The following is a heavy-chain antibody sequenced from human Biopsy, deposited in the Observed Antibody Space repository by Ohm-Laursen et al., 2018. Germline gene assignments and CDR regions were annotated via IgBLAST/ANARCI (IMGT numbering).Heavy chain of an antibody. CDR2: INHRGFT. CDR3: AKNLAVSSYALDI. D-gene: IGHD2/OR15-2a*01. J-gene: IGHJ3*02. CDR1: GWYLSGYY. Sequence: SDTLSRTCAVYGWYLSGYYWNWIRQSPGKGLEWIGEINHRGFTSNNPSLKSRVTISVDTSKNQFSLKLGSVTAADTAVYYCAKNLAVSSYALDIWGQGTMVTVSS. V-gene: IGHV4-34*01.